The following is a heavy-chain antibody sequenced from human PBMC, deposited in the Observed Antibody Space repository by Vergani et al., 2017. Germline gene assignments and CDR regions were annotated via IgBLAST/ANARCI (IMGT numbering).Heavy chain of an antibody. CDR1: GGSFSGYY. Sequence: QVQLQQWGAGLLKPSETLSLTCAVYGGSFSGYYWSWIRQPPGKGLEWIGEINHRGSTNYNPSLKSRVTISVDTSKNQFSLKLSSVTAADTAVYYCAREGGSYYVDYWGQGTLVTVSS. CDR2: INHRGST. V-gene: IGHV4-34*01. D-gene: IGHD1-26*01. J-gene: IGHJ4*02. CDR3: AREGGSYYVDY.